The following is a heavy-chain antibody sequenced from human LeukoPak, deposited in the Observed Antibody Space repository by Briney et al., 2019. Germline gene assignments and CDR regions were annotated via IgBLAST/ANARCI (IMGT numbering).Heavy chain of an antibody. Sequence: ASVKVSCKASGYTFTGYYMHWVRQAPGQGLEWMGWINPNSGGTNYAQKFQGRVTMTRDTSISTAYMELGRLRSDDTAVYYCARAGYCSSTSCYSWFDPWGQGTLVTVSS. D-gene: IGHD2-2*02. CDR2: INPNSGGT. CDR3: ARAGYCSSTSCYSWFDP. J-gene: IGHJ5*02. CDR1: GYTFTGYY. V-gene: IGHV1-2*02.